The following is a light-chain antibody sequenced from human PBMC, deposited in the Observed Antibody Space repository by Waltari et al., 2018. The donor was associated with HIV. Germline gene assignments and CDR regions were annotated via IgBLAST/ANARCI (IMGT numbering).Light chain of an antibody. CDR1: SSNIGAGFD. Sequence: QSVLTQPPSVSGAPGQRVTISCTGNSSNIGAGFDLHWYQPLPETAPKLLIYGDTNRPSGVPDRFSGSKSGTSASLAITGLQAEDEADYYCQSYDSGLSVVFGGGTKLTVL. CDR2: GDT. CDR3: QSYDSGLSVV. J-gene: IGLJ3*02. V-gene: IGLV1-40*01.